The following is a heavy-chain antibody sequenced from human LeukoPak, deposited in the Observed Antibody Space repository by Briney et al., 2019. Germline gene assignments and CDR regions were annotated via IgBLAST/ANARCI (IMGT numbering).Heavy chain of an antibody. CDR3: ARDYEVTVGSVFDY. CDR1: GFSVSSNY. Sequence: PGGSLRLSCAASGFSVSSNYMSWVRQAPGKGLEWVSLIYSDGSTFYADSVKGRFTNSRDNSKNTLFLQMNSLRADDTAVYYCARDYEVTVGSVFDYWGQGTLVTVSS. V-gene: IGHV3-66*01. D-gene: IGHD2-21*02. J-gene: IGHJ4*02. CDR2: IYSDGST.